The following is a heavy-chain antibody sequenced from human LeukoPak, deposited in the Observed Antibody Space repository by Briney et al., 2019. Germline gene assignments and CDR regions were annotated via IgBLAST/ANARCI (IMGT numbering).Heavy chain of an antibody. CDR2: INQDGSES. D-gene: IGHD2-21*01. CDR1: GFTLSSYN. V-gene: IGHV3-7*01. J-gene: IGHJ4*02. Sequence: SGGSLRLSCAASGFTLSSYNMNWVRQAPGKGLEWVAIINQDGSESYYVDSVRGRFTISRDNVDNSLFLQMDSLRVDDTARYYCATIQYWGQGTQVTVPS. CDR3: ATIQY.